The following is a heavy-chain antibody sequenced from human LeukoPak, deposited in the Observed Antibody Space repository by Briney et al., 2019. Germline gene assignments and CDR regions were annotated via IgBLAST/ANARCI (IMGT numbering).Heavy chain of an antibody. CDR3: ARDSDGVLDY. CDR1: GFTFTTYW. J-gene: IGHJ4*02. V-gene: IGHV3-7*04. Sequence: PGGSLRLSCAASGFTFTTYWMAWVRQAPGKGLEWVANIKQDGSEKYYVDSVKGRFTISRDNADNSLYLQMNSLRAEDTAVYYCARDSDGVLDYWGQGTLVTVSS. D-gene: IGHD3-10*01. CDR2: IKQDGSEK.